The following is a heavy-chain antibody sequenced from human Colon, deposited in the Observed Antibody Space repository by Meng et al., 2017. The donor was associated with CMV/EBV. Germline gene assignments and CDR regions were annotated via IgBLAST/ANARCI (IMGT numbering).Heavy chain of an antibody. CDR3: AGGSPPAGGEQPTRGLDL. CDR1: GASFDSHT. CDR2: IMPIYGRP. V-gene: IGHV1-69*05. J-gene: IGHJ5*02. Sequence: SVKVSCKASGASFDSHTLTWVRQVPGHGLEWMGGIMPIYGRPNYAQRFRARVTITTDDSSTTAYMELRTLTSDDTAVYYCAGGSPPAGGEQPTRGLDLWGQGTQVTAPQ. D-gene: IGHD1/OR15-1a*01.